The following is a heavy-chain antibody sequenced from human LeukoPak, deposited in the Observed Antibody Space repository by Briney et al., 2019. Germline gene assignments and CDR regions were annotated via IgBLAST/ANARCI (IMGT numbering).Heavy chain of an antibody. CDR2: VIPIFGTA. J-gene: IGHJ6*03. CDR3: ARGYYDYVWGSQTLYYMDV. D-gene: IGHD3-16*01. CDR1: GGTFSSYA. V-gene: IGHV1-69*06. Sequence: ASVKVSCKASGGTFSSYAISWVRQAPGQGLEWMGGVIPIFGTANYAQKFQGRVTITADKSTSTAYMELSSLRSEDTAVYYCARGYYDYVWGSQTLYYMDVWGKGTTVTVSS.